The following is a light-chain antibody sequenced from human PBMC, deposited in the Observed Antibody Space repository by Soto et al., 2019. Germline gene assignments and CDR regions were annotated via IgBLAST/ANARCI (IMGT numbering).Light chain of an antibody. CDR2: EVS. CDR3: SSYTRASTWL. V-gene: IGLV2-14*03. CDR1: SSDVGGYNY. Sequence: QSVLTQPASVSGSPGQSITISCTGTSSDVGGYNYVSWYQQHPGKAPQVLIYEVSNRPSGVSTRFSGSKPGNTASLTISGLQTDDEADYYCSSYTRASTWLFGGGTKVTVL. J-gene: IGLJ3*02.